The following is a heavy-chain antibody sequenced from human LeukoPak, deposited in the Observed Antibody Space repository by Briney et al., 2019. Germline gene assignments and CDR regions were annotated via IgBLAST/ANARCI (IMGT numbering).Heavy chain of an antibody. D-gene: IGHD3-9*01. CDR1: GFTFSSYA. J-gene: IGHJ3*02. V-gene: IGHV3-23*01. Sequence: GGSLRLSCAASGFTFSSYAMSWVRQAPGKGLEWVSAISGSGGSTYYADSVKGRFTISRDNSKNTLYLQMNSLRAEDTAVYYCAIPIYYDILTGHDAFDIWGQGTMVTVSS. CDR3: AIPIYYDILTGHDAFDI. CDR2: ISGSGGST.